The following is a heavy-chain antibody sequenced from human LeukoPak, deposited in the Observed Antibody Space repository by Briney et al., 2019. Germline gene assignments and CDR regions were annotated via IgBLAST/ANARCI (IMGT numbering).Heavy chain of an antibody. CDR3: ARQSSGWPFDY. J-gene: IGHJ4*02. CDR1: GYTFTGYY. CDR2: INPNSGGT. D-gene: IGHD6-19*01. Sequence: ASVKVSCKASGYTFTGYYMHWVRQAPGQGLEWMGWINPNSGGTNHAQKFQGRVTMTRDTSISTAYMELSRLRSDDTAVYYCARQSSGWPFDYWGQGTLVTVSS. V-gene: IGHV1-2*02.